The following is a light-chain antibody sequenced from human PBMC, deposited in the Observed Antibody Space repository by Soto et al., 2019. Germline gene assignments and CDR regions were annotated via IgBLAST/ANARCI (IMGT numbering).Light chain of an antibody. CDR1: KLGDKY. Sequence: SYELTQPPSVSVSPGQTASITCSGDKLGDKYACWHQQKPGQSPVLVIYQDNKRPSGIPERFSGSNSGNTATLTISGTQAMDEADYYCQAWDSTTAVFGTGTKVTVL. J-gene: IGLJ1*01. V-gene: IGLV3-1*01. CDR2: QDN. CDR3: QAWDSTTAV.